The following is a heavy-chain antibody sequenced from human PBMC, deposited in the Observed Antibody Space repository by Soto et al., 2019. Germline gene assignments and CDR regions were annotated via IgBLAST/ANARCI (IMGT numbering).Heavy chain of an antibody. V-gene: IGHV2-5*01. CDR1: GFSLSTGGVG. Sequence: SGPTLVNPTQTLTLTCTFSGFSLSTGGVGVGWIRQPPGKAPEWLALIYWNDDRRYSPSLNSRLTITKDTSKNQVVLTMSNMDPVETATSDRGRYPALTGSHGYGLDVWGQGTTVTVSS. D-gene: IGHD3-9*01. CDR2: IYWNDDR. CDR3: GRYPALTGSHGYGLDV. J-gene: IGHJ6*02.